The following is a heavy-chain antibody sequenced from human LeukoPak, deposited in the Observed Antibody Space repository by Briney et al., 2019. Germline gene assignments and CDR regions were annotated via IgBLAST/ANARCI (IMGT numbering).Heavy chain of an antibody. V-gene: IGHV4-34*01. CDR3: ARGSSWSRYNWFDP. CDR1: GGSFSGYY. Sequence: PSETLSLTCAVYGGSFSGYYWSWIRQPPGKGLEWIGEINHSGSTNYNPSLKSRATISVDTSKNQFSLKLSSVTAADTAVYYCARGSSWSRYNWFDPWGQGTLVTVSS. D-gene: IGHD6-13*01. CDR2: INHSGST. J-gene: IGHJ5*02.